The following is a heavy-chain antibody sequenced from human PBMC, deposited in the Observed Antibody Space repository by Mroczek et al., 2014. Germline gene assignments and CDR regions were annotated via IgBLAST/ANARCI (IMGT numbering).Heavy chain of an antibody. CDR1: GGSFSGYY. Sequence: QVQLQQWGAGLLKPSETLSLTCAVYGGSFSGYYWSWIRQPPGKGLEWIGEINHSGSTNYNPSLKSRVTISVDTSKNQFSLKLSSVTAADTAVYYCARVNGPPNIVGPRGPFDYWGQGTLVTVSS. D-gene: IGHD1-26*01. CDR3: ARVNGPPNIVGPRGPFDY. J-gene: IGHJ4*02. CDR2: INHSGST. V-gene: IGHV4-34*01.